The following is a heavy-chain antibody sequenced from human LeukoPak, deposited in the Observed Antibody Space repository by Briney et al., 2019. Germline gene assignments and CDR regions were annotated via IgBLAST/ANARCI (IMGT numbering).Heavy chain of an antibody. Sequence: SETLSLTCAVYGGSFSGYYWSWIRQPPGKGLEWIGEINHSGRTNYNPFLKSRVTISVDTSKNQFSLKLSSVTAADTAVYYWARRPAAMPLDYWGQGTLVTVSS. CDR3: ARRPAAMPLDY. CDR1: GGSFSGYY. CDR2: INHSGRT. V-gene: IGHV4-34*01. D-gene: IGHD2-2*01. J-gene: IGHJ4*02.